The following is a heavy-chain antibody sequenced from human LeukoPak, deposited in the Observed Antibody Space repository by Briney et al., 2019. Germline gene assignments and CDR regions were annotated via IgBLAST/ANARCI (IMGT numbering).Heavy chain of an antibody. CDR2: ISSSGSTI. CDR3: ARVVATITHWFDP. CDR1: GFTFSDYY. Sequence: PGGSLRLSCAASGFTFSDYYMSWIRQAPGKGLEWVSYISSSGSTIYYAGSVKGRFTISRDNAKNSLYLQMNSLRAEDTAVYYCARVVATITHWFDPWGQGTLVTVSS. V-gene: IGHV3-11*01. D-gene: IGHD5-12*01. J-gene: IGHJ5*02.